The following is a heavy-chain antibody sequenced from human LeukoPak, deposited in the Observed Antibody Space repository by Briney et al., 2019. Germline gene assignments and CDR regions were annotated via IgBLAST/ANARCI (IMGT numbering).Heavy chain of an antibody. J-gene: IGHJ3*02. CDR2: ISWNSGSI. CDR1: GFTFDDYA. CDR3: AKDRKQQLVTAFDI. Sequence: PGGSLRLSCAASGFTFDDYAMHWVRQAPGKGLEWVSGISWNSGSIGYADSVKGRFTISRDNAKNSLYLQMNSLRAEDTALYYCAKDRKQQLVTAFDIWGQGTMVTVSS. D-gene: IGHD6-13*01. V-gene: IGHV3-9*01.